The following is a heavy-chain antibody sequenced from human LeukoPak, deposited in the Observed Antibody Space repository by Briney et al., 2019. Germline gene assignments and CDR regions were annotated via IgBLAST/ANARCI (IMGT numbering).Heavy chain of an antibody. D-gene: IGHD5-24*01. Sequence: GGSLRLSCAASGFTVSSNYMNWVSQAPGKGLGWVSVIYGGGNIYYADSVKGRFTISRDNSKNTLYLQMNSLRAEDTAVYYCARGAGYNYPYYFDYWGQGTLVTVSS. V-gene: IGHV3-53*01. CDR1: GFTVSSNY. CDR3: ARGAGYNYPYYFDY. J-gene: IGHJ4*02. CDR2: IYGGGNI.